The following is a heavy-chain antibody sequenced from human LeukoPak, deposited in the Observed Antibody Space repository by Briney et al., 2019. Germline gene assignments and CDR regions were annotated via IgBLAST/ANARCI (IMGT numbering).Heavy chain of an antibody. CDR3: ASSRVYGSHDY. J-gene: IGHJ4*02. V-gene: IGHV3-23*01. CDR2: ISGDGEST. CDR1: GFTFSTYP. Sequence: GGALRLSCTASGFTFSTYPMYWVRQAPGKGLEWVSAISGDGESTYYAESMKGRFTLSRDNSKDTLYLQMNSLRAEDTAVYYCASSRVYGSHDYWGQGTLVTVSS. D-gene: IGHD3-10*01.